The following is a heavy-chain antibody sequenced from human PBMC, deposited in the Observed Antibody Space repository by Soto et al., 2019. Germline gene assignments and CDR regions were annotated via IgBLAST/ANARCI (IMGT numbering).Heavy chain of an antibody. V-gene: IGHV3-7*01. CDR3: VRDASTAWHFES. Sequence: ETLRLSYESSGSTVSSYCWSGIREDPGKGLEWVANTRQDVGQSYLVDPVQGRFTISRDNAKNSVYLQMNSLRAEDTPVYYCVRDASTAWHFESW. D-gene: IGHD2-21*02. CDR2: TRQDVGQS. CDR1: GSTVSSYC. J-gene: IGHJ4*01.